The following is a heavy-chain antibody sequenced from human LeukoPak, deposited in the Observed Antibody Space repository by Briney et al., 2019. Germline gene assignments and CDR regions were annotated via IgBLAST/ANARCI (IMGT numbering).Heavy chain of an antibody. J-gene: IGHJ6*03. CDR1: GFTFSSYA. Sequence: GSLRLSCAASGFTFSSYAMSWVRQAPGKALEWVSAISGSGGSTYYADSVKGRFTISRDNSKNTLYLQMNSLRAEDTAVYYCAKGTHYYYYYMDVWGKGTTVTVSS. CDR3: AKGTHYYYYYMDV. V-gene: IGHV3-23*01. CDR2: ISGSGGST.